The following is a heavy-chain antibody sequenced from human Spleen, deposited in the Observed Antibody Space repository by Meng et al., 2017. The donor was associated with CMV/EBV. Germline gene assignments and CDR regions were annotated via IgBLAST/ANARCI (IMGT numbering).Heavy chain of an antibody. CDR2: YYYSGST. V-gene: IGHV4-39*07. J-gene: IGHJ4*02. Sequence: SETLSLTCTVSGGSLSSSMYYWGWIRQSPGKGLEWIASYYYSGSTYYNPSLKSRVTISVDTSRNQFSLRLKSLTAADTAVYYCTRRPNYYDAGGYYYYFDYWGQGTLVTVSS. CDR1: GGSLSSSMYY. D-gene: IGHD3-22*01. CDR3: TRRPNYYDAGGYYYYFDY.